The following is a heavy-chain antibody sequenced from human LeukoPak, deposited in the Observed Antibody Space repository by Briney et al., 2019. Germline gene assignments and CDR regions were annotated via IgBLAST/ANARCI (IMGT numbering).Heavy chain of an antibody. V-gene: IGHV3-48*03. J-gene: IGHJ4*02. CDR2: ISSSGSTI. D-gene: IGHD1-26*01. CDR3: ARANDIYSGSSDYFDY. CDR1: GFTFSSYE. Sequence: PGGSLRLSCAASGFTFSSYEMNWVRQAPGKGLEWVSYISSSGSTIYYADSVKGRFTISRDNAKNSLYLQMNSLRAEDTAVYYCARANDIYSGSSDYFDYWGQGTLVTVSS.